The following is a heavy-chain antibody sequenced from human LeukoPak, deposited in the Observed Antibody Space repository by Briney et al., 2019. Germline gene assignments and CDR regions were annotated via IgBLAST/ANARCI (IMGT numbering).Heavy chain of an antibody. CDR1: GYTFTGYY. CDR3: ARDRRTCTNGVCYYYFDY. Sequence: ASVKVSCKASGYTFTGYYMHWVRQAPGQGLEWMGWINPNSGGTNYAQKFQGRVTMTRDTSISTAYMELSRLRSDDTAVYYCARDRRTCTNGVCYYYFDYWGQGTLVTVSS. D-gene: IGHD2-8*01. V-gene: IGHV1-2*02. CDR2: INPNSGGT. J-gene: IGHJ4*02.